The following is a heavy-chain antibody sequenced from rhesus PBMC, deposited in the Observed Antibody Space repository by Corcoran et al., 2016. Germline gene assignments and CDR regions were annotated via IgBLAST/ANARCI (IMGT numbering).Heavy chain of an antibody. CDR3: ASLSGVPGGSLDV. CDR1: GYSISSGYY. J-gene: IGHJ5-2*02. CDR2: ISGSSGTT. V-gene: IGHV4-99*01. Sequence: QVQLQESGPGLVKPSETLSLTCAVSGYSISSGYYWGWIRQPPGKGLEYIGNISGSSGTTYYNPSLKSRVTISKDTSKHQFSLKLSSVTAAATAVYYCASLSGVPGGSLDVWGRGVLVTVSS. D-gene: IGHD3-34*01.